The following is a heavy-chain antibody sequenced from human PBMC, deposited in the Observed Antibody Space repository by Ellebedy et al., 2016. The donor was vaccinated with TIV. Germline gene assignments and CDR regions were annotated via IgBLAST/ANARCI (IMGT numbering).Heavy chain of an antibody. CDR2: IIPIFGTA. CDR1: GYTFTGYY. J-gene: IGHJ4*02. V-gene: IGHV1-69*13. CDR3: ARYDFWSGYYDY. Sequence: ASVKVSCKASGYTFTGYYMYWVRQAPGQGLEWMGGIIPIFGTANYAQKFQGRVTLTADESTSTAYMELSSLRSEDTAVYYCARYDFWSGYYDYWGQGTLVTVSS. D-gene: IGHD3-3*01.